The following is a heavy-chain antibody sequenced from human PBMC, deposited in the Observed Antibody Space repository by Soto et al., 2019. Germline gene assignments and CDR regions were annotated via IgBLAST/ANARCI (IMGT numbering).Heavy chain of an antibody. CDR3: ARGLQNAVTTSNWFDP. CDR2: IYYSGST. CDR1: GFSISSGGYY. D-gene: IGHD4-17*01. Sequence: SETLSLTCPVSGFSISSGGYYWSWIRQHPGKGLEWIGYIYYSGSTYYNPSLKSRVTISVDTSKNQFSLKLSSVTAADTAVYYCARGLQNAVTTSNWFDPWGQGTLVTVSS. J-gene: IGHJ5*02. V-gene: IGHV4-31*03.